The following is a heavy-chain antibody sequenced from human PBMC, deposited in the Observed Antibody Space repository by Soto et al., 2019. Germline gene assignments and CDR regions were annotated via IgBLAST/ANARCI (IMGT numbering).Heavy chain of an antibody. V-gene: IGHV3-23*01. CDR3: AKRPTSTGFGDPFDI. Sequence: EVQLLEPGGDLVQPGGSLRLSCAASGFTFSTYAMSWVRQAPGKGLEWVSTISSSGGNTYYTDSVKGRFTISRDNSKNTLYLQMNSLRAEDTAIYYCAKRPTSTGFGDPFDIWGQGTMVTVSS. J-gene: IGHJ3*02. CDR1: GFTFSTYA. D-gene: IGHD3-10*01. CDR2: ISSSGGNT.